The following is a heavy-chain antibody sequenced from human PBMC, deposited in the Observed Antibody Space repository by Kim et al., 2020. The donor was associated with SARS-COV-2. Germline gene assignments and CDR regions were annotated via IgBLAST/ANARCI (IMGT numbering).Heavy chain of an antibody. CDR2: ISGSGGST. V-gene: IGHV3-23*01. CDR1: GFTFSSYA. Sequence: GGSLRLSCAASGFTFSSYAMSWVRQAPGKGLEWVSAISGSGGSTYYADSVKGRFTISRDNSKNTLYLQMNSLRAEDTAVYYCAKDGSGSYYNYYGMDVWGQGTTVTVSS. CDR3: AKDGSGSYYNYYGMDV. D-gene: IGHD3-10*01. J-gene: IGHJ6*02.